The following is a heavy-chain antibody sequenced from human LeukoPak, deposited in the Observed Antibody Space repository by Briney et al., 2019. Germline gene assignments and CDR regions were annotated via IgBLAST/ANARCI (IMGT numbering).Heavy chain of an antibody. CDR1: GFTFSESW. J-gene: IGHJ4*02. CDR3: TARVVTTNEF. CDR2: VRRQTEGETT. V-gene: IGHV3-15*01. Sequence: PGGSLRLSCAASGFTFSESWMNWVRQAPGKGLEWVGCVRRQTEGETTDYPAPVKGRFTISRGDSKNTVYLQMNFLKTEDTAVYYCTARVVTTNEFWGQGTLVTVSS. D-gene: IGHD2-21*02.